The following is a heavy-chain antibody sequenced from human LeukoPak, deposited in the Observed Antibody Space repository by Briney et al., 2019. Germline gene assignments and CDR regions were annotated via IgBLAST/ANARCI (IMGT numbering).Heavy chain of an antibody. V-gene: IGHV4-4*02. J-gene: IGHJ6*04. CDR2: IYHSGST. CDR3: AREGYYYGSGTAVDV. Sequence: SETLSLTCAVSGGSISSSNWWSWVRQPPGKGLEWIGEIYHSGSTNYNPSLKSRVTISVDKSKNQFSLKLSSVTAADTAVYYCAREGYYYGSGTAVDVWGKGPTVTVSS. CDR1: GGSISSSNW. D-gene: IGHD3-10*01.